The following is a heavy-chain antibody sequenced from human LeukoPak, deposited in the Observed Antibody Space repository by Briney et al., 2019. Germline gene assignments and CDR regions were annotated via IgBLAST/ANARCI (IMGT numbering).Heavy chain of an antibody. Sequence: PSQTLSLTCTVSGGSISSGGYYWSWIRQHPGKGLEWIGYIYYSGSTYYNPSLKSRVTISVDTSKNQFSLKLSSVTAADTAVYYCARGLHWDIVVVAAKALRGWFDPWGQGTLVTVSS. J-gene: IGHJ5*02. CDR1: GGSISSGGYY. CDR2: IYYSGST. V-gene: IGHV4-31*03. CDR3: ARGLHWDIVVVAAKALRGWFDP. D-gene: IGHD2-15*01.